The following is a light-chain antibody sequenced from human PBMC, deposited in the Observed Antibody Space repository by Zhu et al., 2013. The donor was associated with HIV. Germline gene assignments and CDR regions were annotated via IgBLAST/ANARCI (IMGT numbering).Light chain of an antibody. CDR2: DAS. V-gene: IGKV3-11*01. CDR1: QSVSSN. J-gene: IGKJ4*01. CDR3: QQRSNWPSLT. Sequence: VLTQSPATLSLSPGEGATLSCKASQSVSSNLAWYQQRPGQAPRLLIYDASNRAPGIPVRFSGSGSGTDFTLTISSLEPEDFAIYYCQQRSNWPSLTFGGGTKVEIK.